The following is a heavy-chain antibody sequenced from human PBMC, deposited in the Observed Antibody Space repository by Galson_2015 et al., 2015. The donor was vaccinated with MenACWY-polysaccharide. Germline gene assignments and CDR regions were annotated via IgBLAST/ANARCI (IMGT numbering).Heavy chain of an antibody. CDR1: GYNFSSYD. V-gene: IGHV1-8*01. Sequence: SVKVSCKASGYNFSSYDINWVRQASGQGLEWMGWMNPNSGNTGYAQRFQGRVAMTRDTATSTAYMELRMLRYDDTAAYYCTRIIARKPTVVDAWGQGTLFSFS. CDR2: MNPNSGNT. J-gene: IGHJ5*02. CDR3: TRIIARKPTVVDA. D-gene: IGHD2-21*01.